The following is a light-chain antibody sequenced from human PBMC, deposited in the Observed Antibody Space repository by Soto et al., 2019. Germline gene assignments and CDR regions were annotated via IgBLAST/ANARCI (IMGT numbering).Light chain of an antibody. CDR2: GAS. CDR3: QQFAGS. J-gene: IGKJ4*01. Sequence: EILLTQSPGTLSLSPGERATLSCRASQSVSPSSLAWYQQRPGQSPRLLIYGASSRATGIPDRFSGRGSGTDFTLIISRLEPEDFAVYYCQQFAGSVGGGTKVEIK. CDR1: QSVSPSS. V-gene: IGKV3-20*01.